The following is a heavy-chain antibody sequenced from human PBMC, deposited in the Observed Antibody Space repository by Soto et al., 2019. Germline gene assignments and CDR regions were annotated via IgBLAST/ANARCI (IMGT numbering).Heavy chain of an antibody. Sequence: SETLSLTCTVSGGSISRYDWSWSRQPPGKGLEWIGYIYYSGSTNYNPSLKSRVTISVDTSKNQFSLKLSSVTAADTAVYYCARLTNDHGDLLDYWGQGTLVTVS. D-gene: IGHD4-17*01. J-gene: IGHJ4*02. CDR3: ARLTNDHGDLLDY. CDR2: IYYSGST. CDR1: GGSISRYD. V-gene: IGHV4-59*01.